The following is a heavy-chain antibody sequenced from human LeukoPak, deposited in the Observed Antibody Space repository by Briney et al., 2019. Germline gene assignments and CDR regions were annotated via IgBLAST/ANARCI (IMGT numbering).Heavy chain of an antibody. D-gene: IGHD3-10*01. CDR3: ATGGFGELLYYSDY. CDR1: GGSFSGYY. CDR2: INHSGST. Sequence: SETLSLTCAVYGGSFSGYYWSWIRQPPGKGLEGIVEINHSGSTNYNPSLKRRVTISVDTSKNQFSLKLSSVTAADTAVYYCATGGFGELLYYSDYWGQGTLVTVSS. V-gene: IGHV4-34*01. J-gene: IGHJ4*02.